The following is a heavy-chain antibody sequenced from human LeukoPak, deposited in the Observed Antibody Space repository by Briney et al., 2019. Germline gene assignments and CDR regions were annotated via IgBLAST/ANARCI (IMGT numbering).Heavy chain of an antibody. D-gene: IGHD1-26*01. V-gene: IGHV3-30-3*01. CDR1: GFTFSSYA. J-gene: IGHJ4*02. Sequence: GGSLRLSCAASGFTFSSYAMYWVRPAPGKGLEWVAVISYDGSNEYYADSVKGRFTISRDNSKNTLYLQMNSLRAEDTAVYYCATGSPAFDYWAKGTLVT. CDR2: ISYDGSNE. CDR3: ATGSPAFDY.